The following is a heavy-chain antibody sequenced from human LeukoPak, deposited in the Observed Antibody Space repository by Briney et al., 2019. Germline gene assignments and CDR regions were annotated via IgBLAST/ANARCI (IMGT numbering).Heavy chain of an antibody. CDR1: GFTFDDYA. J-gene: IGHJ4*02. V-gene: IGHV3-9*01. D-gene: IGHD3-22*01. Sequence: GGSLRLSCAASGFTFDDYAMHWVRQAPGKGLEWVSGISWNSGSIGYADSVKGRFTISRDNAKTSLYLQMNNLRAEDTAIYYCTRTVGYWGQGTLVTVSS. CDR3: TRTVGY. CDR2: ISWNSGSI.